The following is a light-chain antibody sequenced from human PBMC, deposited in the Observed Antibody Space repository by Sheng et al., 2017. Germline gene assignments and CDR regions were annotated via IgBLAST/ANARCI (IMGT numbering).Light chain of an antibody. CDR1: QSISSY. Sequence: DIQMTQSPSSLSASVGDRVTITCRASQSISSYLNWYQQKQGKAPKLLIYAASSLQSGVPSRFSGSGSGTDFTLTISSLQPEDFATYYCQQYHSLPPTFGGGTKVEIK. CDR2: AAS. J-gene: IGKJ4*01. CDR3: QQYHSLPPT. V-gene: IGKV1-39*01.